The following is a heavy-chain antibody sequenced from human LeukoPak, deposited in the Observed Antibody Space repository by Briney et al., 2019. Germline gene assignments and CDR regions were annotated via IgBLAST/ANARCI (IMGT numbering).Heavy chain of an antibody. D-gene: IGHD6-19*01. CDR1: GYSFTDKY. Sequence: ASVKVSCKASGYSFTDKYMHWVRQAPGQGLEWMGRINPNSGGTKYAQKFQGRVTMTTDTSMSTAYMELSRLTSDDTAVYYCARGFGWKESGDWFDPWGQGTLVTVSS. CDR3: ARGFGWKESGDWFDP. J-gene: IGHJ5*02. V-gene: IGHV1-2*06. CDR2: INPNSGGT.